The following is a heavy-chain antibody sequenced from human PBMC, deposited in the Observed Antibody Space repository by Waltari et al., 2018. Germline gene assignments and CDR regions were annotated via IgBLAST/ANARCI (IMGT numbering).Heavy chain of an antibody. V-gene: IGHV4-4*02. Sequence: QVQLQESGPGLVKPSGTLSLTCAVSGGSISSSNWWTWVRQPPGKGLEWIGEIEHNGKTNDNPSRSMWFTLSVDKSKNEFSLRLRAVTAADTAGYYCARVILGATDDYSYAMDVWGQGITVTVSS. J-gene: IGHJ6*02. D-gene: IGHD1-26*01. CDR2: IEHNGKT. CDR3: ARVILGATDDYSYAMDV. CDR1: GGSISSSNW.